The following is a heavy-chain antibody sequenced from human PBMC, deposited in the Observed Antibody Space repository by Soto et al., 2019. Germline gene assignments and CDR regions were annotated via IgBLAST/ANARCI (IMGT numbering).Heavy chain of an antibody. CDR3: APLSVGQAQFDP. CDR2: IYYSWST. J-gene: IGHJ5*02. CDR1: GGSISSGDYY. D-gene: IGHD1-26*01. Sequence: SETLSLTCTVSGGSISSGDYYWSWIRQPPGKGLEWNGYIYYSWSTYYNPSLKSRVTISVDTSKNQFSLKLSSVTAADTAVDYCAPLSVGQAQFDPWCQRTLVTVSS. V-gene: IGHV4-30-4*01.